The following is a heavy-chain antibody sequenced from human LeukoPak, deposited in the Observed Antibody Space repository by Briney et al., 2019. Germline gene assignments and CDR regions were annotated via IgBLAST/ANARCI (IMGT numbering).Heavy chain of an antibody. CDR1: GGSFSGYY. CDR2: INHSGST. J-gene: IGHJ4*02. D-gene: IGHD3-3*01. Sequence: SETLSLTCAVYGGSFSGYYWSWIRQPPGKGLEWIGEINHSGSTNYNPSLKSRVTISVDTSKNQFSLKLSSVTAADTAVYYCARIDFWSGYFMLDYWGQGTLVTVSS. CDR3: ARIDFWSGYFMLDY. V-gene: IGHV4-34*01.